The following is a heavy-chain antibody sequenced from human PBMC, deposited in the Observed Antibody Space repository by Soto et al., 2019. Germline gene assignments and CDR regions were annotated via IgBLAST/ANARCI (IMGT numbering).Heavy chain of an antibody. Sequence: SPTLSLTCAISGDSVSSNSAAWNWIRQSPSRGLEWLGRTYYRSKWYNDYAVSVKSRITINPDTSKNQFSLQLNSVTPEDTAVYYCARDGYYYDSSGYLYPFDIWGQGTMVTVSS. CDR3: ARDGYYYDSSGYLYPFDI. CDR1: GDSVSSNSAA. J-gene: IGHJ3*02. CDR2: TYYRSKWYN. V-gene: IGHV6-1*01. D-gene: IGHD3-22*01.